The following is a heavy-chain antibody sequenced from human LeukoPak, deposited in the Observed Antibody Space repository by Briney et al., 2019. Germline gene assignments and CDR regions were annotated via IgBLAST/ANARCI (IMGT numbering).Heavy chain of an antibody. Sequence: ASVTVSCMSSGGTFSSYAISWLRQAPGQGLEWVGRIIPILGIANYAQKFQGRVTITADKSTSTAYMELSSLRSEDTAVYYCARDPVSVTASTNYWGQGTLVTVSS. J-gene: IGHJ4*02. CDR2: IIPILGIA. CDR1: GGTFSSYA. V-gene: IGHV1-69*04. CDR3: ARDPVSVTASTNY. D-gene: IGHD4-11*01.